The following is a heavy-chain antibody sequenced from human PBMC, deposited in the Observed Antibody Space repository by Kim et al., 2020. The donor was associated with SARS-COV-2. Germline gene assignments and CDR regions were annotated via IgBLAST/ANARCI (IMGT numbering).Heavy chain of an antibody. Sequence: KSRVTISVDTSKNQFSLKLSSVTAADTAVYYCARDSHYYGSGSYWGWFDPWGQGTLVTVSS. D-gene: IGHD3-10*01. V-gene: IGHV4-59*01. CDR3: ARDSHYYGSGSYWGWFDP. J-gene: IGHJ5*02.